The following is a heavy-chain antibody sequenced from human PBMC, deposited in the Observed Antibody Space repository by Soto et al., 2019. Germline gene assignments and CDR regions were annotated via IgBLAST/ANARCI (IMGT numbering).Heavy chain of an antibody. CDR2: IYYSGST. CDR3: ARADALYYDFWSGYYLAGAYYFDY. V-gene: IGHV4-59*13. J-gene: IGHJ4*02. D-gene: IGHD3-3*01. CDR1: GGSIGSYY. Sequence: PSETLSLTCTVSGGSIGSYYWSWIRQPPGKGLEWIGYIYYSGSTNYNPSLKSRVTISVDTSKNQFSLKLGSVTAADTAVYYCARADALYYDFWSGYYLAGAYYFDYWGQGTLVTVSS.